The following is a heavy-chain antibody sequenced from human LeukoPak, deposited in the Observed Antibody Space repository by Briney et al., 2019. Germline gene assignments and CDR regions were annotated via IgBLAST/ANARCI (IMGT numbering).Heavy chain of an antibody. J-gene: IGHJ5*02. Sequence: ASVKVSCKVSGYTLTELSMHWVRQAPGKGLEWMGGFDPEDGETIYAQKFQGRVTMTEDTSTDTAYMELSSLRSEDTAVYYCARGARYCSSTSCHNWFDPWGQGTLVTVSS. CDR3: ARGARYCSSTSCHNWFDP. V-gene: IGHV1-24*01. CDR1: GYTLTELS. D-gene: IGHD2-2*01. CDR2: FDPEDGET.